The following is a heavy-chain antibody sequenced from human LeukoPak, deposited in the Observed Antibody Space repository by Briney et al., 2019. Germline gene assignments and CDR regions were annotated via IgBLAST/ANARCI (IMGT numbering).Heavy chain of an antibody. V-gene: IGHV3-23*01. CDR2: VSGGGGTT. CDR1: GLTFTSYA. J-gene: IGHJ4*02. D-gene: IGHD3-16*02. CDR3: AKSPQFSYPYFFDY. Sequence: PGGSLRLSCAASGLTFTSYAMSWVRQAPGKGLEWLSSVSGGGGTTYYADSVKGRFTISRDNSKNTLNLQMTSLRAEDTAVYYCAKSPQFSYPYFFDYWGQGALVTVSS.